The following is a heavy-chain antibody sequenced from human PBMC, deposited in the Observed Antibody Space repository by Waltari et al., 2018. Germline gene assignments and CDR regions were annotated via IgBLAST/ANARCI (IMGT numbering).Heavy chain of an antibody. D-gene: IGHD4-17*01. V-gene: IGHV1-2*06. CDR1: GYTVNGYY. J-gene: IGHJ4*02. CDR3: ARDLGSDYGNRDY. CDR2: INPNSGDT. Sequence: QVHLVQSGAEVKKPGASVKVSCKASGYTVNGYYIQWVRRAPGQGLEWMGRINPNSGDTNYAQKFQGRVTLTRDTSINTAYMELSSLKSDDTAVYYCARDLGSDYGNRDYWGQGTLVTVPS.